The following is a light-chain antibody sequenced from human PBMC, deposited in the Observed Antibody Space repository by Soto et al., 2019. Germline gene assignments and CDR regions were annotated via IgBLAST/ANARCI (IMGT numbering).Light chain of an antibody. Sequence: EIVMTHSPATLSVSPGERATLSCRAIQSVSSSYLAWYQQKPGQAPRLLIYGASSRATGIPDRFSGSGSGTDFTLTISRLEPEDFAVYYCQQYGSSPLVTFGGGTKVDIK. J-gene: IGKJ4*01. CDR2: GAS. CDR1: QSVSSSY. V-gene: IGKV3-20*01. CDR3: QQYGSSPLVT.